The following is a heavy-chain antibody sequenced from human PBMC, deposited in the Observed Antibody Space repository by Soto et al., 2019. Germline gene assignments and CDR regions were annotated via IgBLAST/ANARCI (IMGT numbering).Heavy chain of an antibody. CDR1: GSSISSGDYY. D-gene: IGHD3-22*01. V-gene: IGHV4-30-4*01. CDR3: ARGGGYYYDSSGYHSAFDI. Sequence: SETLSLTCTVSGSSISSGDYYWSWIRQPPGKGLEWIGYIYYSGSTYYNPSLKSRVTISVDTSKNQFSLKLSSVTAADTAVYYCARGGGYYYDSSGYHSAFDIWGQGTMVTVSS. CDR2: IYYSGST. J-gene: IGHJ3*02.